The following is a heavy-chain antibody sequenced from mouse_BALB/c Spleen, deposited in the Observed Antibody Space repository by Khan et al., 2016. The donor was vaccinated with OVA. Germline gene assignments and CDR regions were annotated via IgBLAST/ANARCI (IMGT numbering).Heavy chain of an antibody. CDR1: GFTFSNYA. J-gene: IGHJ3*01. V-gene: IGHV5-6-5*01. CDR2: ISSGDST. CDR3: ARDYWFAY. Sequence: EVELVESGGGLVKPGGSLKLSCAASGFTFSNYAMSWVRQSPEQRLEWVASISSGDSTYYPDSVKGRFTISRDNARNILYLQMSSLRSEYTAMYYCARDYWFAYWGQGTLVTVSA.